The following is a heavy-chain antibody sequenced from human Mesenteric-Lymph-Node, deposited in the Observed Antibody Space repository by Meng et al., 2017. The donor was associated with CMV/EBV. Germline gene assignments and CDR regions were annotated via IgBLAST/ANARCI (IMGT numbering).Heavy chain of an antibody. Sequence: SQTLSLTGAISGDSVSSHSATWNWIRQSPSRGLEWLGKTYYRSKSYNDYALSVKSRIIINLDTSKNQFSLQLNSVTPEDTAVYYCAREDTGVPKSFDVWGQGTMVTVSS. J-gene: IGHJ3*01. CDR1: GDSVSSHSAT. D-gene: IGHD2-8*02. CDR2: TYYRSKSYN. V-gene: IGHV6-1*01. CDR3: AREDTGVPKSFDV.